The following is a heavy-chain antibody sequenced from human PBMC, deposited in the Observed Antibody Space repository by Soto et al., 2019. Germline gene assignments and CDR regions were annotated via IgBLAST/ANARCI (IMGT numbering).Heavy chain of an antibody. Sequence: QVQLVESGGGVVQPGRSLRLSCAACGFTFSSYGMHWVRQAPGKGLEWVAVIWYDGSNKYYADSVKGRFTISRDNSKNTLYLQMNSLRAEDTAVYYCARTYSGSYKYYFDYWGQGTLVTVSS. CDR1: GFTFSSYG. D-gene: IGHD1-26*01. CDR2: IWYDGSNK. V-gene: IGHV3-33*01. J-gene: IGHJ4*02. CDR3: ARTYSGSYKYYFDY.